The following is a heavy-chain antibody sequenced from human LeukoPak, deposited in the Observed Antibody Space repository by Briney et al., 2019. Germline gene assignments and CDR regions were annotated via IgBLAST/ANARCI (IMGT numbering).Heavy chain of an antibody. J-gene: IGHJ4*02. V-gene: IGHV3-48*03. CDR2: ISSSGSAI. Sequence: GGSLSLSCAASGFTFSSYGMNWVRQAPGKGLEWVSKISSSGSAIYYADSVKGRFTISRDNAKSSLYLQMNSLRVEDTAVYYCARGGSLGYWGQGTLVTVSS. CDR1: GFTFSSYG. D-gene: IGHD6-19*01. CDR3: ARGGSLGY.